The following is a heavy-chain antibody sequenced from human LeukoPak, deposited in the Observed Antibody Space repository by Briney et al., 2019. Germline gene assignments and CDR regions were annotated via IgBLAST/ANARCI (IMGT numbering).Heavy chain of an antibody. D-gene: IGHD3-9*01. Sequence: SVKVSCKASGGTFSSYAISWVRQAPGQGLEWMGGIIPIFGTANYAQKFQGRVTMTRNTSISTAYMELSSLRSEDTAVYYCARANYDILTGYYRLNWFDPWGQGTLVTVSS. CDR1: GGTFSSYA. CDR3: ARANYDILTGYYRLNWFDP. J-gene: IGHJ5*02. CDR2: IIPIFGTA. V-gene: IGHV1-69*05.